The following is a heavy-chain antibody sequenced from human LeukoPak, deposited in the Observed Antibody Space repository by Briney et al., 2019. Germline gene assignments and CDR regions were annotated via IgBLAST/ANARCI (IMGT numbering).Heavy chain of an antibody. V-gene: IGHV3-21*01. CDR3: ARDSGYGGYDY. CDR2: ISSSSSYI. CDR1: GFSFSSYS. D-gene: IGHD5-12*01. Sequence: GGSLRLSCAASGFSFSSYSMNWVRQAPGKGLEWVSSISSSSSYIYYADSVKGRFTISRDNAKNSLYLQMNSLRAEDPAVYYCARDSGYGGYDYWGQGTLVTVSS. J-gene: IGHJ4*02.